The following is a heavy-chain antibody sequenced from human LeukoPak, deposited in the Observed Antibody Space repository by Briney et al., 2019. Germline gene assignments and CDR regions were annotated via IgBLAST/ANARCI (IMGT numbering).Heavy chain of an antibody. CDR1: GGTFSSYA. D-gene: IGHD5-24*01. CDR2: IIPIFGTA. CDR3: AGSMATIPHFDY. J-gene: IGHJ4*02. Sequence: GASVKVSCKASGGTFSSYAISWVRQAPGQGLEWMGGIIPIFGTANYAQKFQGRVTIAADESTSTAYMELSSLRSEDTAVYYCAGSMATIPHFDYWGQGTLVTVSS. V-gene: IGHV1-69*13.